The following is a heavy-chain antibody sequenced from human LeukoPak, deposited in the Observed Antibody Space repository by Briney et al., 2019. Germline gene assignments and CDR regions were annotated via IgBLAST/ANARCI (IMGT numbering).Heavy chain of an antibody. V-gene: IGHV3-23*01. CDR1: GFTFSSYA. D-gene: IGHD3-10*01. CDR2: ISGSGGST. CDR3: AKDRVGSGSYSHYYYYYGMDV. J-gene: IGHJ6*02. Sequence: GGSLRLSCAASGFTFSSYAMSWVRQAPGKGLEWVSAISGSGGSTYYADSVKGRFTISRDNSKNTLYLQMNSLRAEDTAVYYCAKDRVGSGSYSHYYYYYGMDVWGQGTTVTVSS.